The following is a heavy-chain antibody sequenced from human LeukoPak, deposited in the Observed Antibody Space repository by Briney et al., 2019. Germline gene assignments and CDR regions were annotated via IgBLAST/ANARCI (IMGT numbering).Heavy chain of an antibody. CDR2: ISGSGST. CDR1: GFTFSSYA. CDR3: AKEGVRERWLQLGY. V-gene: IGHV3-23*01. Sequence: GGSLRLSCAASGFTFSSYAMSWVRQAPGKGLEWVSAISGSGSTYYADSVKGRFTISRDNSKNTLYLQMNSLRAEDTAVYYCAKEGVRERWLQLGYWGQGTLVTVSS. D-gene: IGHD5-24*01. J-gene: IGHJ4*02.